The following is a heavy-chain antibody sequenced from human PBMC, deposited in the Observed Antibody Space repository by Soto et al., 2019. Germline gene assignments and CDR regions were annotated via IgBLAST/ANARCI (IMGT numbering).Heavy chain of an antibody. CDR1: GFTFSSYG. CDR3: ARDGHDYGDYGAFDY. Sequence: QVQLVESGGGVVQPGRSLRLSCAASGFTFSSYGMHWVRQAPGKGLEWVAVIWYDGSNKYYADSVKGRFTISRDNSKNTLYLQMNSLRAEDTAVYYCARDGHDYGDYGAFDYWGQGTLVTVSS. D-gene: IGHD4-17*01. V-gene: IGHV3-33*01. CDR2: IWYDGSNK. J-gene: IGHJ4*02.